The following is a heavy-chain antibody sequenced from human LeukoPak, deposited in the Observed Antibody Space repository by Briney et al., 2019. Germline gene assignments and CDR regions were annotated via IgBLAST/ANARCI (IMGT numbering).Heavy chain of an antibody. J-gene: IGHJ4*02. CDR1: GFTFSDYS. D-gene: IGHD6-13*01. V-gene: IGHV3-23*01. Sequence: HSGGSLRLSCAASGFTFSDYSMRWVRQAPGRGLEWVSSITAIDGRTYYADSVRGRFTISRDNSKNTVYLQLNSLRAGDTAIYYYTKDRRGPAAGTWYFDSWGQGTLVTVSS. CDR2: ITAIDGRT. CDR3: TKDRRGPAAGTWYFDS.